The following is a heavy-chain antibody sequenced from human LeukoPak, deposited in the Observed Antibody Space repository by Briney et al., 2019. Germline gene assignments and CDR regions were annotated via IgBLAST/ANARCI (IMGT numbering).Heavy chain of an antibody. CDR2: VHLDGRT. CDR1: GGSISSSSYY. V-gene: IGHV4-39*07. J-gene: IGHJ4*02. Sequence: SETLSLTCTVSGGSISSSSYYWAWIRQPPGKGLEWIGEVHLDGRTNFNPSLKSRLTMSVDLSENHVSLKLTSVTAADTAVYYCAREGGFYRPLDYSGQGTLVTVSS. CDR3: AREGGFYRPLDY. D-gene: IGHD6-25*01.